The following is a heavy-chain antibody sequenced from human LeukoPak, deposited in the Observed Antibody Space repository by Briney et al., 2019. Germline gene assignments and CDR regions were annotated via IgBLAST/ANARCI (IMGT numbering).Heavy chain of an antibody. CDR2: IYYSGST. D-gene: IGHD3-10*01. J-gene: IGHJ4*02. CDR1: GGSISSYY. V-gene: IGHV4-59*01. Sequence: PSETLSLTCTVSGGSISSYYWSWIRQPPGKGLEWIGYIYYSGSTNYNPSLKSRVTISVDTSKNQFSLKLSSVTAADTAVYYRARAHDYYGSGSYPPPFDYWGQGTLVTVSS. CDR3: ARAHDYYGSGSYPPPFDY.